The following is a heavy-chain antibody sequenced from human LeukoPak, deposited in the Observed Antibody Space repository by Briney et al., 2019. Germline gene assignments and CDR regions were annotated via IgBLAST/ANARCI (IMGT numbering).Heavy chain of an antibody. J-gene: IGHJ4*02. Sequence: GGPLRLSCAVSGCTFSNYLMSLVRQAPGKGLEWGSTIRGSGDTTYYADSVKGRFTISRDNSKNTLYLKMNSLRPEDTAVYYCANQRWLQSGKINYFDYWGQGTLVTVSS. V-gene: IGHV3-23*01. D-gene: IGHD5-24*01. CDR2: IRGSGDTT. CDR1: GCTFSNYL. CDR3: ANQRWLQSGKINYFDY.